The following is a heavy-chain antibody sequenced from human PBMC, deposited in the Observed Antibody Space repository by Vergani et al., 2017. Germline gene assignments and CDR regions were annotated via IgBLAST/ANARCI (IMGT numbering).Heavy chain of an antibody. D-gene: IGHD3-9*01. CDR1: GYTFSNYY. CDR2: INHSGGHT. Sequence: QVQVVQSGAEVKKSGASVKVSCKTSGYTFSNYYMHWVRQAPGQGLEWMGIINHSGGHTNYAQKFQGRVTMTRDTSTSTVYMELSSLRSEDTAIYYCARGDYGIVTGYRYWGQGTLVAVSA. J-gene: IGHJ4*02. CDR3: ARGDYGIVTGYRY. V-gene: IGHV1-46*03.